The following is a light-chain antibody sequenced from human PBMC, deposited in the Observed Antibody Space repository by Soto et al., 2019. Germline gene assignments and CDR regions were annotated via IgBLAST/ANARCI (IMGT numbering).Light chain of an antibody. CDR2: DAY. J-gene: IGKJ5*01. Sequence: EIATVSGKDRHSFRGLLAWYQQNPGQAPRLLIYDAYNTATGIPPRFSGSGSGTDFTLTISSLEPEDSAVYYCQQRPIWPIPFGQGTRLDI. V-gene: IGKV3-11*01. CDR1: HSFRGL. CDR3: QQRPIWPIP.